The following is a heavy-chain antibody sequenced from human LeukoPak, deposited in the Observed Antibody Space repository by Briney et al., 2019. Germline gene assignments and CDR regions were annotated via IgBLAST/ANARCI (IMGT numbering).Heavy chain of an antibody. Sequence: PSETLSLTCTVSGGSMNAHHWSWIRQSPGKGLEWIAYILYTGSTNYNPSLESRVIISADMSKNQFSLRLSSVTAADTAIYYCARHIYGDPMAFDIWGQGTMVTVSS. CDR2: ILYTGST. CDR1: GGSMNAHH. D-gene: IGHD4-17*01. CDR3: ARHIYGDPMAFDI. V-gene: IGHV4-59*08. J-gene: IGHJ3*02.